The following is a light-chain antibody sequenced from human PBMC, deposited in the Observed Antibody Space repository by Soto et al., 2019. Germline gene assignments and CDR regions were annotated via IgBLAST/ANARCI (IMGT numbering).Light chain of an antibody. J-gene: IGKJ3*01. Sequence: EVVLTQSPGTLSLSAGERATLSCRASQSVASNHLAWYQQRPGQSPRLLIYDASTRAAGIPDRFSGSGSGTDVTLTISRLEPEDFGVFFCHHYGRSPIFTFGPGTTVDMK. V-gene: IGKV3-20*01. CDR2: DAS. CDR1: QSVASNH. CDR3: HHYGRSPIFT.